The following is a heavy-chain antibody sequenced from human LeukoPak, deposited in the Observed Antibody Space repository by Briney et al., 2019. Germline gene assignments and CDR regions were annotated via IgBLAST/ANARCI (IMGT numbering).Heavy chain of an antibody. CDR1: GFTFSNHG. J-gene: IGHJ4*02. V-gene: IGHV3-23*01. CDR3: SKPNSYGDY. D-gene: IGHD5-18*01. CDR2: ISGNGVST. Sequence: PGGSLRPSCAVSGFTFSNHGMSWVRQAPGKGLEWVSTISGNGVSTYYADSVKGRFTISRDNSKNMVYLQMDSLRAEDTAAYYCSKPNSYGDYWGQGTLVTISS.